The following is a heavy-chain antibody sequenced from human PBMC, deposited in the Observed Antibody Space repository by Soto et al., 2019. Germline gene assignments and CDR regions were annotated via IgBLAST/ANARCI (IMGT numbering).Heavy chain of an antibody. V-gene: IGHV3-23*01. CDR1: GFTFSSYA. CDR3: AKPPRQYYYYYMDV. J-gene: IGHJ6*03. CDR2: ISGSGGST. Sequence: GGSLRLSCAASGFTFSSYAMSWVRQAPGKGLEWVSAISGSGGSTYYADSVKGRFTISRDNSKNTLYLQMNSLRAEDTAVYYCAKPPRQYYYYYMDVWGKGTTVTVSS.